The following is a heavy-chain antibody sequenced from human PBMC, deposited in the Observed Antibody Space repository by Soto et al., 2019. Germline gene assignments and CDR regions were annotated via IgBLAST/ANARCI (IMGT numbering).Heavy chain of an antibody. J-gene: IGHJ4*02. Sequence: EVQLVESGGGLVKPGGSLRLSCAVSGFIFSRYSMNWVRQAPGKGLEWVSSIGTSGSYIYDTDSVKGRFTISRDNTKDSLYLQMNSLRAEDTAIYYCARGSSFIVLGYWGQGTPVTVSS. CDR3: ARGSSFIVLGY. CDR1: GFIFSRYS. D-gene: IGHD1-26*01. V-gene: IGHV3-21*01. CDR2: IGTSGSYI.